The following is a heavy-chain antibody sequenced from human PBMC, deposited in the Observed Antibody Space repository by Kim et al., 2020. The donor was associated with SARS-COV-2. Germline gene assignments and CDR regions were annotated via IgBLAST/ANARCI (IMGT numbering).Heavy chain of an antibody. Sequence: SETLSLTCTVSGGSISSGGYYWSWIRQHPGKGLEWIGYIYYSGSTYYNPSLKSRVTISVDTSKNQFSLKLSSVTAADTAVYYCARAPMIVVVPWWYFDLWGRGTLVTVSS. D-gene: IGHD3-22*01. CDR1: GGSISSGGYY. CDR2: IYYSGST. CDR3: ARAPMIVVVPWWYFDL. V-gene: IGHV4-31*03. J-gene: IGHJ2*01.